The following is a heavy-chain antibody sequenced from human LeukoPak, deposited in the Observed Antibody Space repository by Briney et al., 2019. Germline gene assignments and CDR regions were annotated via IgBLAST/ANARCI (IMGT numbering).Heavy chain of an antibody. CDR1: GFTFSSYA. CDR2: INSDGSST. J-gene: IGHJ4*02. Sequence: GGSLRLSCAASGFTFSSYAMSWVRQAPGKGLVWVSRINSDGSSTSYADSVKGRFTISRDNARNTLYLQMNSLRAEDTAVYYCARGWEVPFDYWGQGTLVTVSS. V-gene: IGHV3-74*01. D-gene: IGHD1-26*01. CDR3: ARGWEVPFDY.